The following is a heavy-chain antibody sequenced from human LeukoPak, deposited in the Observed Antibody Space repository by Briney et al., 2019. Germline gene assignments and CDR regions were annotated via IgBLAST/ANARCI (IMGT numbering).Heavy chain of an antibody. J-gene: IGHJ4*02. CDR3: ARRRDFFDY. CDR2: ISSSGSTI. V-gene: IGHV3-11*01. Sequence: TGGSLRLSCAASEFTLSDYYMSWIRQAPGKGLEWVSYISSSGSTIDYADSVKGRFTISRDNAKNSLYLQMSSLRAEDTAVYYCARRRDFFDYWGQGTLVTVSS. CDR1: EFTLSDYY.